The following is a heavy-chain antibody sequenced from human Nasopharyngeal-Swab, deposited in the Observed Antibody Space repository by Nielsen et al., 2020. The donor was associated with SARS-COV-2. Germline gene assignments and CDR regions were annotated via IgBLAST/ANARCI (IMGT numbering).Heavy chain of an antibody. CDR2: INPSGGST. V-gene: IGHV1-46*01. CDR3: ARTEGSHCGGDCCSNWFDP. J-gene: IGHJ5*02. D-gene: IGHD2-21*02. Sequence: ASVKVSCKASGYTFTSYYMHWVRQAPGQGLEWMGIINPSGGSTSYAQKFQGRVTMTRDTSTSTVYMELSSLRSEDTAVYYCARTEGSHCGGDCCSNWFDPWGQGTLVTVSS. CDR1: GYTFTSYY.